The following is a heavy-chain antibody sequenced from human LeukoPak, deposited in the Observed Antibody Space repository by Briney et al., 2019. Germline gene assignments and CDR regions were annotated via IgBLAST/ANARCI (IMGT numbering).Heavy chain of an antibody. CDR3: VKDLRGLHQVDWGMYFDY. V-gene: IGHV3-64D*09. Sequence: PGGSLRLSCSASGFIFSSYYMHWVRQALGKGLEYVSAINTNGGSTYYADSVKGRFTISRDNSKNTLYLQMSSLRADDTAVYYCVKDLRGLHQVDWGMYFDYWGQGTLVTVSS. J-gene: IGHJ4*01. D-gene: IGHD3/OR15-3a*01. CDR1: GFIFSSYY. CDR2: INTNGGST.